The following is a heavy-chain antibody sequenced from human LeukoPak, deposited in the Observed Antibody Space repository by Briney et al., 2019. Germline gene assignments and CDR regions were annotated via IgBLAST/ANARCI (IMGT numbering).Heavy chain of an antibody. CDR2: IYSGGST. V-gene: IGHV3-66*01. CDR1: GVTVSSNY. CDR3: AIAGKRAADY. D-gene: IGHD6-25*01. Sequence: GGSLRLSCAASGVTVSSNYMSWVRQAPGKGLEWVSVIYSGGSTYYADSVKGRFTISRNNSKNTLYLQMNSLRAEDTAVYYCAIAGKRAADYWGQGTLVTVSS. J-gene: IGHJ4*02.